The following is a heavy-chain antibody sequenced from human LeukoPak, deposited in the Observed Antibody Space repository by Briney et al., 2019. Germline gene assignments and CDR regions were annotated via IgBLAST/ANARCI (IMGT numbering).Heavy chain of an antibody. V-gene: IGHV3-21*01. D-gene: IGHD3-3*01. CDR3: ARGYYDFWSGYFRTFDY. Sequence: GGSLRLSCAAPGFTFSSYSMNWVRQAPGKGLEWVSSISSSSYIYYADSVKGRFTISRDNAKNSLYLQMNSLRAEDTAVYYCARGYYDFWSGYFRTFDYWGQGTLVTVSS. J-gene: IGHJ4*02. CDR2: ISSSSYI. CDR1: GFTFSSYS.